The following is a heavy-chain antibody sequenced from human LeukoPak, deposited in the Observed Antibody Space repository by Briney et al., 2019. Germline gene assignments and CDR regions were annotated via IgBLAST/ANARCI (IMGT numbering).Heavy chain of an antibody. CDR3: SRALEV. V-gene: IGHV3-7*01. CDR2: IKEDGSVK. CDR1: GFTFRRYW. Sequence: GGCLRLSCEVSGFTFRRYWMDWVRQAPGRGLEWVANIKEDGSVKYYVDSVKGRFTISRDNGKNSLYLQINNLKPDDTAVYYCSRALEVWGKGTTVTVSS. J-gene: IGHJ6*04.